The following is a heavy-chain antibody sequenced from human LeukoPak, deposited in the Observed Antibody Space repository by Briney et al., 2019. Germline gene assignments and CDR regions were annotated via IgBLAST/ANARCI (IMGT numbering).Heavy chain of an antibody. CDR2: IRSKAYGGTT. CDR1: GFTFSSYA. Sequence: GGSLRLSCAASGFTFSSYAMSWFRQAPGKGLEWISFIRSKAYGGTTEYAASLKDRFTISRDDSKSIAYLQMNSLKTEDTAVYYCSKGHGVYGSGLGGMDVWGQGTTVTVSS. J-gene: IGHJ6*02. D-gene: IGHD3-10*01. CDR3: SKGHGVYGSGLGGMDV. V-gene: IGHV3-49*03.